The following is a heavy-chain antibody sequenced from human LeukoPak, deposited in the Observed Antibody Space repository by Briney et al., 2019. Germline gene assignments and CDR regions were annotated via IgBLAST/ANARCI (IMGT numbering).Heavy chain of an antibody. D-gene: IGHD3/OR15-3a*01. V-gene: IGHV1-18*01. J-gene: IGHJ4*02. Sequence: ASVKVSCKASGGTFSSHAISWVRQAPGQGLDWMGWISAYNGNTNYAQKLQGRVTMTTDTSTSTAYVELRSLRSDDTAVYYCARQRGDWLLSAFDYWGQGTLVTVSS. CDR3: ARQRGDWLLSAFDY. CDR2: ISAYNGNT. CDR1: GGTFSSHA.